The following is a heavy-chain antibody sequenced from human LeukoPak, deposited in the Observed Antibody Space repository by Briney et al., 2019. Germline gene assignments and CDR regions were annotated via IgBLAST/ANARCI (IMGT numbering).Heavy chain of an antibody. CDR1: GYSIISGYF. Sequence: SETLSLTCTVSGYSIISGYFWGWIRQPPGKGLEWIGSLSHRENSYYNPSLKSRVTISGDMSKNQFSLKVTSVTAADTAVYYCARDRSGLHRGTFDIWGQGTLVSVSS. CDR3: ARDRSGLHRGTFDI. CDR2: LSHRENS. J-gene: IGHJ3*02. D-gene: IGHD6-19*01. V-gene: IGHV4-38-2*02.